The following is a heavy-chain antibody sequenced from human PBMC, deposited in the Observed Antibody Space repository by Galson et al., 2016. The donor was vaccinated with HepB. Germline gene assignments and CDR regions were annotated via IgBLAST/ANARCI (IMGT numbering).Heavy chain of an antibody. J-gene: IGHJ3*02. CDR3: AREEGALDI. CDR1: GGSISSGGYS. Sequence: QLQLQESGSRLVKPSQTLSLTCAVSGGSISSGGYSWNWIRQPPGKGLEWIGYSYHSGTTYYNPSLKSRVTISVDTSKNQFSLKLSSVTAADTAVYYCAREEGALDIWGQGTMVTVSS. V-gene: IGHV4-30-2*01. CDR2: SYHSGTT.